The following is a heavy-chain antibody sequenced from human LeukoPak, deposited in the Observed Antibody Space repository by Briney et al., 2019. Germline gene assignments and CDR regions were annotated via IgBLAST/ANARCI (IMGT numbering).Heavy chain of an antibody. D-gene: IGHD5-18*01. CDR1: GGSFSGYY. Sequence: PSETLSLTCAVYGGSFSGYYWRWIRQPPGKGLEWIGEINHSGSTNYNPSLKSRVTISVDTSKNQFSLKLSSVTAADTAVYYCAREGSGNTAMAAPDYWGQGTLVTVSS. CDR3: AREGSGNTAMAAPDY. V-gene: IGHV4-34*01. J-gene: IGHJ4*02. CDR2: INHSGST.